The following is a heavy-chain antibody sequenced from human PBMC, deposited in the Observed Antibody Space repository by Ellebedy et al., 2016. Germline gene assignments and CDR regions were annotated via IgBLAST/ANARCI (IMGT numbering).Heavy chain of an antibody. J-gene: IGHJ5*02. Sequence: ASVKVSCKASGGTFNTYGINWVRQAPGQGLEWMGGIIPIFGTTNYAQKFQGRVTISADEATSTAYMELSSLTSEDTAVYYCASQLGYCSGLTCFPWGQGTLVTVSS. V-gene: IGHV1-69*13. CDR1: GGTFNTYG. D-gene: IGHD2-15*01. CDR2: IIPIFGTT. CDR3: ASQLGYCSGLTCFP.